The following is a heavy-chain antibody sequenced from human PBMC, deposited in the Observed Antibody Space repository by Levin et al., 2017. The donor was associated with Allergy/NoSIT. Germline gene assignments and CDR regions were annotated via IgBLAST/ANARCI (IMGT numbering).Heavy chain of an antibody. J-gene: IGHJ6*02. CDR1: GFTFSSYA. Sequence: GGSLRLSCAASGFTFSSYAMHWVRQAPGKGLEWVAVISYDGSNKYYADSVKGRFTISRDNSKNTLYLQMNSLRAEDTAVYYCARDPAALDYYYYYGMDVWGQGTTVTVSS. V-gene: IGHV3-30-3*01. CDR2: ISYDGSNK. CDR3: ARDPAALDYYYYYGMDV.